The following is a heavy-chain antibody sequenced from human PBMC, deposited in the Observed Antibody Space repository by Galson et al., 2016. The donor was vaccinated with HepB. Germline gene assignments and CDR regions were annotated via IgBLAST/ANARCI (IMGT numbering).Heavy chain of an antibody. J-gene: IGHJ4*02. CDR2: VSAFSGNR. CDR1: GYTFSSYG. D-gene: IGHD6-19*01. Sequence: SVKVSCKASGYTFSSYGISWVRQAPGQGLEWVGWVSAFSGNRNYAQKLQGRVTMTTDTSTSTAYMELRSLRSDDTAVYYCARAHAVASDYYFDYWGQGTLVTVSS. V-gene: IGHV1-18*01. CDR3: ARAHAVASDYYFDY.